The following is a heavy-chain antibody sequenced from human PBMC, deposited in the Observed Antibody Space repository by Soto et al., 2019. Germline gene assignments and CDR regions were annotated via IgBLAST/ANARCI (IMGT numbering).Heavy chain of an antibody. V-gene: IGHV3-30-3*01. CDR1: GFTFSRFS. Sequence: PGGSLRLSCAASGFTFSRFSMHWVRQAPGKGLAWVAVISYDGSNTHYAESVKGRFNISRDNAKNSLYLQMNSLRAEDTAVYYCARDTTTVYGMDVWGQGTTVTVSS. J-gene: IGHJ6*02. D-gene: IGHD4-4*01. CDR2: ISYDGSNT. CDR3: ARDTTTVYGMDV.